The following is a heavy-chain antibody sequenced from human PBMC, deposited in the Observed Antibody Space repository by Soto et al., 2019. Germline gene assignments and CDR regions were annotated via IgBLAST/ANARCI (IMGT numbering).Heavy chain of an antibody. V-gene: IGHV1-69*01. D-gene: IGHD2-2*01. J-gene: IGHJ6*02. CDR3: ARSQGSSTSLEIYYYYYYGMDV. CDR1: GGTFGSYA. Sequence: QVQLVQSGAEVTKPGSSVTVSCKASGGTFGSYAISWLRQAPGQGLEWMGGIIPIPGTANYAQKFQGRVTIAADESTSTAYMELSSLRSEDTAVYYCARSQGSSTSLEIYYYYYYGMDVWGQGTTVTVSS. CDR2: IIPIPGTA.